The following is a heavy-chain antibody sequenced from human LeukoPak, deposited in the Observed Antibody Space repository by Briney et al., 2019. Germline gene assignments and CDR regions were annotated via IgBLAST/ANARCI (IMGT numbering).Heavy chain of an antibody. V-gene: IGHV4-38-2*02. CDR1: GYSISSGYY. J-gene: IGHJ4*02. CDR3: ARGLAAPTVG. Sequence: PSETLSLTCTVSGYSISSGYYWGWIRQPPGKGLEWIGSIYHSGSTYYNPSLKSRVTISVDTSKNQFSLKLSSVTAADTAVYYCARGLAAPTVGWGQGTLVTVSS. CDR2: IYHSGST. D-gene: IGHD2-15*01.